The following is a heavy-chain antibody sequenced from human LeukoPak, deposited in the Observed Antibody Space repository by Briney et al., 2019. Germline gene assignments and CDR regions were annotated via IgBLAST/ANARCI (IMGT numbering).Heavy chain of an antibody. CDR1: GFTVSSNY. V-gene: IGHV3-53*01. D-gene: IGHD2-2*01. CDR3: TRDRVVPAAPGRAFDI. J-gene: IGHJ3*02. CDR2: IYSGGST. Sequence: GGSLRLSCAASGFTVSSNYMSWVRQGPGKGLEWVSVIYSGGSTYYADSVKGRFTISRDNSKNTLYLQMNSLRAEDTAVYYCTRDRVVPAAPGRAFDIWGQGTMVTVSS.